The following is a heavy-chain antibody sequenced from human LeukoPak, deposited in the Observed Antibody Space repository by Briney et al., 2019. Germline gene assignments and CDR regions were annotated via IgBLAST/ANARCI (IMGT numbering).Heavy chain of an antibody. CDR1: GGSISSYY. Sequence: PSETLSLTCTVSGGSISSYYWSWIRQPPGKGLEWIGYIYYSGSTNYNPSLKSRVTISVDTSKNQFSLKLSSVTAADTAVYYCARVRNIAAAAEGDWFDPWGQGTLVTVSS. CDR3: ARVRNIAAAAEGDWFDP. CDR2: IYYSGST. J-gene: IGHJ5*02. V-gene: IGHV4-59*01. D-gene: IGHD6-13*01.